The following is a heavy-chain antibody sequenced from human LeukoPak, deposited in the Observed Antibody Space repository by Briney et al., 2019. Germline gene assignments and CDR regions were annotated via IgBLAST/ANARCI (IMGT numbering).Heavy chain of an antibody. Sequence: GTSLRLSCAASGFTFSIYAIQWVRQAPGKGLEWVAVISSDGINKYYADSVMGRFTISRDNSMNTLYLQMNSLRTEDTGVYYCASVAATLTNLRLVDYWGQGTLVTVSS. V-gene: IGHV3-30-3*01. D-gene: IGHD4-17*01. J-gene: IGHJ4*02. CDR1: GFTFSIYA. CDR2: ISSDGINK. CDR3: ASVAATLTNLRLVDY.